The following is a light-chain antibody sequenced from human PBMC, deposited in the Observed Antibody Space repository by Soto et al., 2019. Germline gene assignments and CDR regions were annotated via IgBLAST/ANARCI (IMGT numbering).Light chain of an antibody. CDR1: QTISNW. Sequence: DIQMTQSPSTLSASVGDRVTITCRASQTISNWLAWYQQKPGEAPKLLIYRASSLESGAPSRFSGSGSGTEFTLTISSLQPVDFATYYCQHFNMYSWTFGQGTKV. V-gene: IGKV1-5*03. J-gene: IGKJ1*01. CDR2: RAS. CDR3: QHFNMYSWT.